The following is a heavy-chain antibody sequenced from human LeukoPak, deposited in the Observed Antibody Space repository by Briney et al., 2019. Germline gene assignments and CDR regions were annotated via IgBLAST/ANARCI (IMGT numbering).Heavy chain of an antibody. CDR1: GYTFTGYY. V-gene: IGHV1-2*02. Sequence: GASVKVSCKASGYTFTGYYMDWVRQAPGQGLEWMGWINPNSGGTNYAQKFQGRVTMTRDTSISTAYMELSRLRSDDTAVYYCARSGAYYDSPYYFDYWGQGTLVTVSS. J-gene: IGHJ4*02. D-gene: IGHD3-3*01. CDR3: ARSGAYYDSPYYFDY. CDR2: INPNSGGT.